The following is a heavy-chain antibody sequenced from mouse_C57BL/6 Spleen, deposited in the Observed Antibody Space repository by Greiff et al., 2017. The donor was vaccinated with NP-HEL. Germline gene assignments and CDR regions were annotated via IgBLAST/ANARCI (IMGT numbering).Heavy chain of an antibody. Sequence: QVQLQQSGAELVRPGASVTLSCKASGYTFTDYEMHWVKQTPVHGLEWIGAIDPETGGTDYNQKFKGKAILTADKSSSTAYMELRSLTSEDSAVYYCTWDYDVPYAMDYWGQGTSVTVSS. CDR3: TWDYDVPYAMDY. V-gene: IGHV1-15*01. J-gene: IGHJ4*01. CDR2: IDPETGGT. CDR1: GYTFTDYE. D-gene: IGHD2-4*01.